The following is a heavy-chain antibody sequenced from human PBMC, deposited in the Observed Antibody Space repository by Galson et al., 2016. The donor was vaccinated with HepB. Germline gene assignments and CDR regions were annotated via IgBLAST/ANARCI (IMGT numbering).Heavy chain of an antibody. CDR2: VNSGNTTM. Sequence: SLRLSCAASGFTFSSYSLNWIRQAPGRGLEWVSFVNSGNTTMYYADSVKGRFTVSRDNAKTSFYLQMDSLRAEDTAVYYCARGIDLIYFNEPRPFDYWGQGTLVTVSS. J-gene: IGHJ4*02. D-gene: IGHD3-3*01. CDR3: ARGIDLIYFNEPRPFDY. V-gene: IGHV3-48*01. CDR1: GFTFSSYS.